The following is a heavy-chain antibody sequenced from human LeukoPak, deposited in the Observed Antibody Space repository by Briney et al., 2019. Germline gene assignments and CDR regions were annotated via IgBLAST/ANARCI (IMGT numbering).Heavy chain of an antibody. Sequence: PGGSLRLSCAASGFTFSSYAMSWVRQAPGKGLEWVSGISGSGGSTYYADFVKGRFTISRDNSKNTLYLRMNSLRAEDTAVYYCAKDGINTAMERWGQGTLVTVSS. CDR3: AKDGINTAMER. V-gene: IGHV3-23*01. CDR2: ISGSGGST. D-gene: IGHD5-18*01. J-gene: IGHJ4*02. CDR1: GFTFSSYA.